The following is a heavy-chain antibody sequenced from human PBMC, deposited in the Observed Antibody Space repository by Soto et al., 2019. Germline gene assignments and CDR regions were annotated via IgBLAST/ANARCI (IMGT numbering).Heavy chain of an antibody. CDR2: IYYSGST. CDR3: ARHRSPYSSSWYRLVYNWFDP. CDR1: GGSISSSSYY. V-gene: IGHV4-39*01. J-gene: IGHJ5*02. D-gene: IGHD6-13*01. Sequence: PSETLSLTCTVSGGSISSSSYYWGWIRQPPGKGLEWIGSIYYSGSTYYNPSLKSRVTISVDTSMNQFSLKLSSVTAADTAVYYCARHRSPYSSSWYRLVYNWFDPWGQGTLVTVSS.